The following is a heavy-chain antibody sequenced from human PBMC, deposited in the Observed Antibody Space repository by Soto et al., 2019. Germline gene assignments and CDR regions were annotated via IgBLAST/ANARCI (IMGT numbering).Heavy chain of an antibody. CDR1: GGSVKSSSFF. CDR2: MYYRGDS. CDR3: AAWSTFGSGRTWFDP. D-gene: IGHD3-10*01. J-gene: IGHJ5*02. V-gene: IGHV4-39*01. Sequence: QLQLHESGPGLVKPSETLSLSCTVSGGSVKSSSFFWAWLRQSPGKGLEWIGSMYYRGDSYINPSLKSRVAISVDTSKNQFFLNLTSAIAADSATYYCAAWSTFGSGRTWFDPWGRGTLVTVSS.